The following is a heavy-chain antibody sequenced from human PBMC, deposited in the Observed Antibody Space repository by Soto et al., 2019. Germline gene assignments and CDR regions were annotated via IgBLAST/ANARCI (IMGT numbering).Heavy chain of an antibody. CDR3: ARDRPFQEQQLVLPGAFDI. CDR2: IYYSGST. V-gene: IGHV4-59*01. D-gene: IGHD6-13*01. CDR1: GGSISSYY. J-gene: IGHJ3*02. Sequence: SETLSLTCIVSGGSISSYYWSWIRQPPGKGLEWIGYIYYSGSTNYNPSLKSRVTISVDTSKNQFSLKLSSVTAADTAVYYCARDRPFQEQQLVLPGAFDIWGQGTMVTVSS.